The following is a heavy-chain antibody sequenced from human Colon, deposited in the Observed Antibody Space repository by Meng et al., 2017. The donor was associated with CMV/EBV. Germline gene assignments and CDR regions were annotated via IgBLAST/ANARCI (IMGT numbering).Heavy chain of an antibody. CDR2: IYYSGST. Sequence: GSLRLSCTVSGGSISSSSYYWGWIRQPPGKGLEWIGSIYYSGSTYYNPSLKSRVTISVDTSKNQFSLKLSSVTAADTAMYYCARDQFTGYDFWSGPSARNYFDYWGQGTLVTVSS. J-gene: IGHJ4*02. D-gene: IGHD3-3*01. V-gene: IGHV4-39*07. CDR1: GGSISSSSYY. CDR3: ARDQFTGYDFWSGPSARNYFDY.